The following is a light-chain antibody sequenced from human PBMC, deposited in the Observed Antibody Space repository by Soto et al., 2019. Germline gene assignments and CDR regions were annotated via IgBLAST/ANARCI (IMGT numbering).Light chain of an antibody. CDR3: QQYNNWWT. J-gene: IGKJ1*01. V-gene: IGKV3-15*01. CDR2: GAS. CDR1: QSVSSN. Sequence: EIVMTQSPATLSVSPGERATLSCRASQSVSSNLAWYQQKPGQAPRLLIYGASTRATGIPARFSGSGSGTEFTLTISSLHSEDFAVYYCQQYNNWWTFAQGTGVDVK.